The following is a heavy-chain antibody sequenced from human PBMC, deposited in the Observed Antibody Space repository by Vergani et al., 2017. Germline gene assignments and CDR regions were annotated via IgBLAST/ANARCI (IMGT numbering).Heavy chain of an antibody. J-gene: IGHJ4*02. CDR2: IGVSDNSI. CDR1: GFTFSAYS. D-gene: IGHD6-6*01. CDR3: VRDPEYSTFDS. V-gene: IGHV3-48*01. Sequence: DVRLLESGGGVVQPGGSLRLSCAASGFTFSAYSMNWVRQTPGKGLEWISYIGVSDNSIYYADSVMGRFAISRDNARNLLFLQMNSLRADDSALYFCVRDPEYSTFDSWGQGTLVTVS.